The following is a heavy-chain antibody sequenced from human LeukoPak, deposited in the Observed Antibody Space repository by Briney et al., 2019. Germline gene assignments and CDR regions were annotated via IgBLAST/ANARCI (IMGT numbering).Heavy chain of an antibody. D-gene: IGHD6-13*01. V-gene: IGHV4-4*09. CDR3: ARQGYGSSWYAYYYYYMDV. CDR1: GGSISSYY. CDR2: IYTSGST. Sequence: SETLSLTCTVSGGSISSYYGGWIRQPRGKGLEWIGYIYTSGSTNNNPSRKSRVTISVDTSKNQFSLKLSSVTAADTAVYYCARQGYGSSWYAYYYYYMDVWGKGTTVTVSS. J-gene: IGHJ6*03.